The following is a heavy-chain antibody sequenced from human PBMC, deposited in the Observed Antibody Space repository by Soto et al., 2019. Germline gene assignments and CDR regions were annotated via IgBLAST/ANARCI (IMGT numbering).Heavy chain of an antibody. CDR1: GGSISSSSYY. J-gene: IGHJ6*02. Sequence: PSETLSLTCTVSGGSISSSSYYWGWIRQPPGKGLEWIGSIYYSGSTYYNPSLKSRVTISVDTSKNQFSLKLSSVTAADTAVYYCARHGLEYQLLWRIHDYGMDVWGQGTTVTVSS. CDR2: IYYSGST. D-gene: IGHD2-2*01. V-gene: IGHV4-39*01. CDR3: ARHGLEYQLLWRIHDYGMDV.